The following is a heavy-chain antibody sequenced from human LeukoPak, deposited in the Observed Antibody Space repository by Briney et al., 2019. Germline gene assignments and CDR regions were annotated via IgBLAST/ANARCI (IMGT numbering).Heavy chain of an antibody. CDR3: ARWDSSEDY. J-gene: IGHJ4*02. CDR2: IYHSGST. CDR1: GYSISSGYY. Sequence: SETLSLTCAVSGYSISSGYYWGWIRPPPGKGLEWIGSIYHSGSTYYNPSLKSRVTISVDTSKNQFSLKLSSVTAADTAVYYCARWDSSEDYWGKGTLVTVSS. D-gene: IGHD3-22*01. V-gene: IGHV4-38-2*01.